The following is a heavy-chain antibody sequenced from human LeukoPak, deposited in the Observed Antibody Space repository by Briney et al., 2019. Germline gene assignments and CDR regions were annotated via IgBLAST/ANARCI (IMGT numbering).Heavy chain of an antibody. CDR3: AKPIAMAPGRFEY. J-gene: IGHJ4*02. D-gene: IGHD6-19*01. CDR1: GFTFSSHA. V-gene: IGHV3-23*01. Sequence: PGGSLRLSCAASGFTFSSHAMSWVRQAPGKGLEWVSAISGSGGSTYYADSVKGRFTISRDNSKSTLYLQMNSLRAEDTAVYYCAKPIAMAPGRFEYWGQGTLVTVSS. CDR2: ISGSGGST.